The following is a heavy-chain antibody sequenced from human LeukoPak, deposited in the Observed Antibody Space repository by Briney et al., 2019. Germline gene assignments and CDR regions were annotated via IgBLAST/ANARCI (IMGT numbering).Heavy chain of an antibody. CDR3: ATGKPSFSLLGMVIY. CDR1: GYNFPGYD. V-gene: IGHV1-2*02. J-gene: IGHJ4*02. Sequence: ASVKVSCKASGYNFPGYDIHWVRQAPGQGFEWMGWINPNNGDTNYAQKFQGRVTMTRATSVSTAFMELSTLKSDDAAVYYCATGKPSFSLLGMVIYWGQGTLLTVSS. D-gene: IGHD3-3*01. CDR2: INPNNGDT.